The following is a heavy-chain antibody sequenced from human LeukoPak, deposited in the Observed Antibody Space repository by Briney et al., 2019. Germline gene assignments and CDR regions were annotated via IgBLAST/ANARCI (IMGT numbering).Heavy chain of an antibody. CDR1: GGTFGSYA. V-gene: IGHV1-69*13. Sequence: GASVKVSCKASGGTFGSYAISWVRQAPGQGLEWMGGIIPIFGTANYAQKFQGRVTITADESTSTAYMELSSLRSEDTAVYYCARGAILHCSGGSCYGGDYYYYGMDVWGQGATVTVSS. D-gene: IGHD2-15*01. CDR3: ARGAILHCSGGSCYGGDYYYYGMDV. J-gene: IGHJ6*02. CDR2: IIPIFGTA.